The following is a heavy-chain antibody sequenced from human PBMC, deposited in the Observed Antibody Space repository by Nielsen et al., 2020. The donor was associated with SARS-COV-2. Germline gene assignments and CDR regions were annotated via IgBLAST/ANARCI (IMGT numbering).Heavy chain of an antibody. V-gene: IGHV3-74*01. D-gene: IGHD3-16*01. CDR2: INSDGSNT. CDR3: ARAYHNYYYAMDV. J-gene: IGHJ6*02. CDR1: GFSFSTYW. Sequence: GGSLRLSCAASGFSFSTYWMHWVRQAPGKGLMWVSRINSDGSNTSYADSVEGRFTISRDNAKNTLYLQMNSLRAEDTAVYYCARAYHNYYYAMDVWGQGTTVTVS.